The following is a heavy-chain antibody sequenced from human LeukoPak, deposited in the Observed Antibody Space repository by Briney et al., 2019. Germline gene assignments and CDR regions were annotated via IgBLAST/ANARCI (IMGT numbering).Heavy chain of an antibody. J-gene: IGHJ6*02. Sequence: SETLSLTCSISGGSISSYYWSWIRQPPGKGLEWIGYIYYSGSTNYNPSLKSRVTISVDTSKNQFPLKLSSVTAADTAVYYCALWFGSRYGMDVWGQGTTVTVSS. D-gene: IGHD3-10*01. CDR2: IYYSGST. CDR3: ALWFGSRYGMDV. CDR1: GGSISSYY. V-gene: IGHV4-59*01.